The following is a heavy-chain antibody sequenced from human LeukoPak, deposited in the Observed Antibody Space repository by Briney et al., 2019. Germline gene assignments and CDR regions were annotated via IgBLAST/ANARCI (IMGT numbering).Heavy chain of an antibody. CDR1: GHTFTTYY. CDR3: ARADSSVYYGSGSPPRDY. V-gene: IGHV1-46*01. J-gene: IGHJ4*02. D-gene: IGHD3-10*01. CDR2: INPSGDGT. Sequence: ASVKVSCKASGHTFTTYYVHLVRQAPGQGLEWMGVINPSGDGTNYPQRFQGRVTLTRDTSTSTVYMELTSLRSEDTAMYYCARADSSVYYGSGSPPRDYWGQGTLVTVSS.